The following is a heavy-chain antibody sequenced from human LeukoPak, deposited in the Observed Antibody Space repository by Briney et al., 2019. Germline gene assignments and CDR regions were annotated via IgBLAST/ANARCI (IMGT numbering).Heavy chain of an antibody. CDR3: ARGSHDSSGYYYRVGLRGYYYYMDV. CDR1: GYTFTSYD. CDR2: MNPNSGNT. J-gene: IGHJ6*03. V-gene: IGHV1-8*03. Sequence: ASVKVSCKASGYTFTSYDINWVRQATGQGLEWMGWMNPNSGNTGYAQKFQGRVTITRNTSISTAYMELSSLRSEDTAVYYCARGSHDSSGYYYRVGLRGYYYYMDVWGKGTTVTVSS. D-gene: IGHD3-22*01.